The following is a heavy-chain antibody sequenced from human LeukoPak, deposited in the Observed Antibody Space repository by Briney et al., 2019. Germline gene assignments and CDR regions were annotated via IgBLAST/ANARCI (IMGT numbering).Heavy chain of an antibody. J-gene: IGHJ4*02. CDR2: VYYDGNT. Sequence: GGSLRLSCAASEFTVSTNYMNWVRQAPGKGLEWVSVVYYDGNTYYADSVKGRFTISRDNSKNTLYLEMNSLRAEDTAVYYCAKDFHSSSWPYYFDYWGQGTLVTVSS. CDR3: AKDFHSSSWPYYFDY. D-gene: IGHD6-13*01. CDR1: EFTVSTNY. V-gene: IGHV3-53*05.